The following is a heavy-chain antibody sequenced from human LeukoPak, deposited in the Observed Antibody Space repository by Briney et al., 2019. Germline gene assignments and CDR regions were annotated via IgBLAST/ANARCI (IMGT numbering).Heavy chain of an antibody. J-gene: IGHJ4*02. V-gene: IGHV4-34*01. CDR1: GGSVSGYY. Sequence: SETLSLTCAVYGGSVSGYYWSWIRQPPGKGLEWIVEISHRGRTHYNPSLKSRVTISVDTSKKQFSLKLSSVTAADTAVYYCAREGTTHAGVDQWGQGTLVTVSS. CDR2: ISHRGRT. D-gene: IGHD1-14*01. CDR3: AREGTTHAGVDQ.